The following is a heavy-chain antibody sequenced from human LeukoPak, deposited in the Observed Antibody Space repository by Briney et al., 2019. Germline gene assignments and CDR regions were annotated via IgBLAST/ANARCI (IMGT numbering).Heavy chain of an antibody. J-gene: IGHJ6*03. CDR1: GGSISSSTNW. CDR2: IYHSGGT. Sequence: GTLSLTCAVSGGSISSSTNWWSWVRQPPGKGLEWIGEIYHSGGTNYNPSLKSRITISVDKSQNQFSLKVNSLTAADTAVYYCATNGYYCMDVWGKGTTVTVSS. D-gene: IGHD2-8*01. CDR3: ATNGYYCMDV. V-gene: IGHV4-4*02.